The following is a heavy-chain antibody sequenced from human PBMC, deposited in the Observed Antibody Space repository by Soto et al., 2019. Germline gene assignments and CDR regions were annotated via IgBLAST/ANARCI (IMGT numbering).Heavy chain of an antibody. CDR3: ARDSSGWYGFDY. Sequence: QITLKESGPTLVKPTQTLTLTCTFSGFSLTTRGVGVAWIRQPPGKALEWLALIYWDDDERYSPSLKSRLTITKDSSKNQVVLTMTNMDPVDTATYYCARDSSGWYGFDYWGKGTLVTVSS. CDR1: GFSLTTRGVG. J-gene: IGHJ4*02. V-gene: IGHV2-5*02. D-gene: IGHD6-19*01. CDR2: IYWDDDE.